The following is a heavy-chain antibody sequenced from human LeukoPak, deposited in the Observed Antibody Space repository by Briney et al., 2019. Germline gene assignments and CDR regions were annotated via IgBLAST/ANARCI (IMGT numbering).Heavy chain of an antibody. J-gene: IGHJ4*02. CDR1: GFTFSDYY. Sequence: TGGSLRLSCAASGFTFSDYYMSWIRQAPGKGLEWVSYISSSGSTIYYADSVKGRFTISRDNAKNSLYLQMNSLRAEDMALYYCAKGLRITIFGGVDYWGQGTLVTVSS. V-gene: IGHV3-11*01. CDR3: AKGLRITIFGGVDY. CDR2: ISSSGSTI. D-gene: IGHD3-3*01.